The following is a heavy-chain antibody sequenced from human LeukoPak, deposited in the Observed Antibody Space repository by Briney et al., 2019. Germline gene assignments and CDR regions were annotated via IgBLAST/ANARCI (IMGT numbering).Heavy chain of an antibody. V-gene: IGHV1-8*01. CDR2: MDPHSGHT. J-gene: IGHJ4*02. CDR3: TRGFFADGNGVYNKELDF. Sequence: ASVKVSCKASGYSFTSFDVNWVRQATGQGLEWMGWMDPHSGHTGYAQKFQGRVTMTSDTSISTAFMELSSLGSEDTAVYYCTRGFFADGNGVYNKELDFWGQGTQVTVSS. D-gene: IGHD5/OR15-5a*01. CDR1: GYSFTSFD.